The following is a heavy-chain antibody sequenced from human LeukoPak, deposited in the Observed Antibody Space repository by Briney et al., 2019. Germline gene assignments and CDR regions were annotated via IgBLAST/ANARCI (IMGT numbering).Heavy chain of an antibody. CDR3: ARDRPYCSGGSCYSRPSFDI. Sequence: GGSLRLSCAASGFTFSSYSMNWVRQAPGKGLEWVSSISSSSSYIYYAESVKGRFTISRDNAKNSLYLQMNSLRAEDTAVYYCARDRPYCSGGSCYSRPSFDIWGQGTMVTVSS. CDR2: ISSSSSYI. V-gene: IGHV3-21*01. D-gene: IGHD2-15*01. J-gene: IGHJ3*02. CDR1: GFTFSSYS.